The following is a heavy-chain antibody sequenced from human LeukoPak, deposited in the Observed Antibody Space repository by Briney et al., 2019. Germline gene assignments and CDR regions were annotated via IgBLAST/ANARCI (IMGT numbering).Heavy chain of an antibody. D-gene: IGHD3-3*01. CDR3: ARLRVYYDSIDAFDI. J-gene: IGHJ3*02. V-gene: IGHV1-2*02. Sequence: ASVKVSCKASGYTFTGYYMHWVRQAPGQGLEWIGWINPNSGGTNYAQKFQGRVTMTRDTSISTAYMELSRLRSDDTAVYYCARLRVYYDSIDAFDIWGQGTMVTVSS. CDR2: INPNSGGT. CDR1: GYTFTGYY.